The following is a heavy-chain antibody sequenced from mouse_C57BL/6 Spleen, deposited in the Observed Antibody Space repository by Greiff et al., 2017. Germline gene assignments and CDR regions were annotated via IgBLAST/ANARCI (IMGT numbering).Heavy chain of an antibody. CDR3: TRDRNSNYHYFDY. D-gene: IGHD2-5*01. Sequence: EVQLQQSGEGLVKPGGSLKLSCAASGFTFSSYAMSWVRQTPEKRLEWVAYISSGGDYIYYADTVKGRFTISRDNARNTLYLQMSSLKSEDTAMYYCTRDRNSNYHYFDYWGQGTTLTVSS. CDR1: GFTFSSYA. J-gene: IGHJ2*01. CDR2: ISSGGDYI. V-gene: IGHV5-9-1*02.